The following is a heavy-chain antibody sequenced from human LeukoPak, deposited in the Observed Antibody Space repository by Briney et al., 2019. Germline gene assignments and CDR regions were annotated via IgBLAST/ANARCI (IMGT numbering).Heavy chain of an antibody. CDR1: GFTVSSNY. V-gene: IGHV3-53*01. D-gene: IGHD3-22*01. J-gene: IGHJ3*02. Sequence: GGSLRLSCAASGFTVSSNYMSWVRQAPGKGLEWVSVIYSGGSTYYADSVKGRFTISRDNSKNALYLQMNNLRAEDSALYYCARGGRGSAAVVAPRSFDIWGQGTMVTVSS. CDR3: ARGGRGSAAVVAPRSFDI. CDR2: IYSGGST.